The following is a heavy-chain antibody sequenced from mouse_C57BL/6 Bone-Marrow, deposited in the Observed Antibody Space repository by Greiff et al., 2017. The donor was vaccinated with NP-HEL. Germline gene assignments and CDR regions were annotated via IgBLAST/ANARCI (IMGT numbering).Heavy chain of an antibody. CDR1: GFSFNTYA. J-gene: IGHJ2*01. CDR2: IRSKSNNYAT. Sequence: EVQLVESGGGLVQPKGSLKLSCAASGFSFNTYAMNWVRQAPGKGLEWVARIRSKSNNYATYYADSLKDSFTISRDDSESILYLQMNNLKTEDTAMYYCVRQGYVGYYLDYWGRGTTLTVSS. V-gene: IGHV10-1*01. CDR3: VRQGYVGYYLDY. D-gene: IGHD2-3*01.